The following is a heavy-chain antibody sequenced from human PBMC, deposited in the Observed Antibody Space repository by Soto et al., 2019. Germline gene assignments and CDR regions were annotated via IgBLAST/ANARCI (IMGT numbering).Heavy chain of an antibody. CDR2: MNPNSGNA. Sequence: ASVKVSRKASGYTFTNYNINWVRQATGQGLEWMGWMNPNSGNAGYAQKFQNRVTMTRNNYISTAYMELSSLRSEDTAVYYCARKVDCSSGRCGSMIGYWGQGTQVTVSS. J-gene: IGHJ4*02. CDR3: ARKVDCSSGRCGSMIGY. V-gene: IGHV1-8*01. D-gene: IGHD2-15*01. CDR1: GYTFTNYN.